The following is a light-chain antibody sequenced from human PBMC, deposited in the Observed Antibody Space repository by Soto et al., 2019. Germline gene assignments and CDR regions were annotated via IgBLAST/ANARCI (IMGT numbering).Light chain of an antibody. V-gene: IGKV1-39*01. CDR1: QSISSY. Sequence: DIQMTQSPSSLSASVGDRVTITCRASQSISSYLNWYQQKPGKAPKLLIYAASSLQSGVPSRFSGSGSGTDFALTISNLQPEDFATYYCQQSYSTPRTVGQGTNVYSK. J-gene: IGKJ1*01. CDR2: AAS. CDR3: QQSYSTPRT.